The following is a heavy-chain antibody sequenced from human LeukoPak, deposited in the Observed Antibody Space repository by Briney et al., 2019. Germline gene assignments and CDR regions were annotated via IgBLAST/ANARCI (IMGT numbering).Heavy chain of an antibody. D-gene: IGHD6-13*01. CDR2: ISSRSNYI. J-gene: IGHJ6*02. V-gene: IGHV3-21*01. CDR1: GLTFSGYS. CDR3: AAAAGDGYYYYGMDV. Sequence: GGSLRLSCAASGLTFSGYSMNWVRQAPGKGLEWVSSISSRSNYIYYADSVKGRFTISRDNAKNSLNLQMNSLRAEDTAVYYCAAAAGDGYYYYGMDVWGQGTTVTVSS.